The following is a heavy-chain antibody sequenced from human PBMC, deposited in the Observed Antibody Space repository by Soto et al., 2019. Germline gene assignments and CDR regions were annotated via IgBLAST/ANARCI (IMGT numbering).Heavy chain of an antibody. CDR2: IYYSGST. D-gene: IGHD3-10*01. CDR3: ARQLQGSSFDP. V-gene: IGHV4-39*01. CDR1: GGSISSSSYY. J-gene: IGHJ5*02. Sequence: PSETLSLTCTVSGGSISSSSYYWGWIRQPPGKGLEWIGSIYYSGSTYYNPSLKSRVTISVDTSKNQFSLKLSSVTAADTAVYYCARQLQGSSFDPWGQGTLVTVSS.